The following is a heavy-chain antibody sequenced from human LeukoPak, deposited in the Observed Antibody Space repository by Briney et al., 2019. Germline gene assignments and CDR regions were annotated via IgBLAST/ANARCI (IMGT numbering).Heavy chain of an antibody. V-gene: IGHV3-30*03. Sequence: GRSLRLSCAASGFTFGSYGMHWVRQAPGKGLEWVAVTSSDLNVKLYADSVKGRFTISRDNSRSTLYLQMNSLRPEDTAIYYCAREGYYGSGSPPSLYFDYWGQGTLVTVSS. J-gene: IGHJ4*02. D-gene: IGHD3-10*01. CDR3: AREGYYGSGSPPSLYFDY. CDR2: TSSDLNVK. CDR1: GFTFGSYG.